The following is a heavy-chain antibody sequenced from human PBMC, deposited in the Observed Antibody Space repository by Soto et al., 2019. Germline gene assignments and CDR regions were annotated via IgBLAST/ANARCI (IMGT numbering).Heavy chain of an antibody. D-gene: IGHD1-7*01. Sequence: SETLSLTCAVSGGSFTSNNWWTWVRQPPGQGLEWIGEIYRTGSTNYNPSLKSGVTISLDKSENQFSLKVTSLTAADTAVYYCASRDPGTSVDYWGQGTLVTVS. V-gene: IGHV4-4*02. CDR2: IYRTGST. CDR1: GGSFTSNNW. CDR3: ASRDPGTSVDY. J-gene: IGHJ4*02.